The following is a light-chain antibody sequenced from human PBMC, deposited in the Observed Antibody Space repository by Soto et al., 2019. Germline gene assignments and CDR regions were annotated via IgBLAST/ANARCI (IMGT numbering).Light chain of an antibody. J-gene: IGKJ1*01. Sequence: EIVLTQSPGTLSLSPGERATLSCRSSQSVSSNYLAWYHQKPDQAPRLVIYDVSGRATGIPDRFSGSGSGTDFTLTISRLEPEDFAVYYCQQYGSSPTFGHGTKVEIK. CDR1: QSVSSNY. CDR2: DVS. CDR3: QQYGSSPT. V-gene: IGKV3-20*01.